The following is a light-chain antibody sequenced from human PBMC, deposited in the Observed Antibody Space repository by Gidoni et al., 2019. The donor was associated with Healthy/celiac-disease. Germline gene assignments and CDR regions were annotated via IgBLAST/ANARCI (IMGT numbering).Light chain of an antibody. Sequence: EIVLKQSPATLSLSPGERATLSCSASQSVSSYLAWYQQKPGQAPRLLIYDASNRATGIPARFSGSGSGTDFTLTISSLEPEDFAVYYCQQRSNWPPKYTFGQGTKLEIK. CDR3: QQRSNWPPKYT. CDR1: QSVSSY. J-gene: IGKJ2*01. CDR2: DAS. V-gene: IGKV3-11*01.